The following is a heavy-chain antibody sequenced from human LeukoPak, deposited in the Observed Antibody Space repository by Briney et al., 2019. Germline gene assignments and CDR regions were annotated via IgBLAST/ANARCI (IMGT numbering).Heavy chain of an antibody. D-gene: IGHD6-19*01. V-gene: IGHV3-23*01. CDR2: ISGSGGST. Sequence: GGSLRLSCAASGFTFSSYAMSWVRQAPGKGLEWVSAISGSGGSTYYADSVKGRFTISRDNSKNTLYLQMNSLRAEDTVVYYCANPLAVAGPFDYWGQGTLVTVSS. CDR3: ANPLAVAGPFDY. CDR1: GFTFSSYA. J-gene: IGHJ4*02.